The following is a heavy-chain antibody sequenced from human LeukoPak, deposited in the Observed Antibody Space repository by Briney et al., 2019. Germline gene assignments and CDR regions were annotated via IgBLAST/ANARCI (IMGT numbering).Heavy chain of an antibody. CDR2: INHSGST. J-gene: IGHJ4*02. V-gene: IGHV4-34*01. CDR1: DGSFSGYY. D-gene: IGHD6-19*01. Sequence: KTSETLSLTCAVYDGSFSGYYWSWIRQPPGKGLEWIGEINHSGSTKSNPSLKSRVTISVDTSKNQFSLKLSSVTAADTAVYYCAPSGVAVDGKFDYWGQGTLVTVSS. CDR3: APSGVAVDGKFDY.